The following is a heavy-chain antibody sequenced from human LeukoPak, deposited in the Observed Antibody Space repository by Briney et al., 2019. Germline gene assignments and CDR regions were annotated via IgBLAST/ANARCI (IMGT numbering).Heavy chain of an antibody. Sequence: PGGSLRLSCAASGFTFSSYAMSWVRQAPGKGLEWVSAISGSGGSTYYADSVKGRFTISRDNSKNTLYLQMNSLRAEDTAVYHCEPPRGVVMLFDYWGQGTLVTVSS. CDR3: EPPRGVVMLFDY. CDR1: GFTFSSYA. J-gene: IGHJ4*02. CDR2: ISGSGGST. D-gene: IGHD3-3*01. V-gene: IGHV3-23*01.